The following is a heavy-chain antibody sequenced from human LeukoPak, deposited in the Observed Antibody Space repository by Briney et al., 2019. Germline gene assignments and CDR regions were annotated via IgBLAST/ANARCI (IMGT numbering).Heavy chain of an antibody. CDR3: AREWDYYGSWGFDP. D-gene: IGHD3-10*01. CDR1: GYTFTSYD. J-gene: IGHJ5*02. CDR2: MNPNSGNT. Sequence: GASVKVSCKASGYTFTSYDINWVRQATGQGLEWMGWMNPNSGNTGYAQKFQGRVTMTRNTSISTAYMELSSLRSEDTAVYYCAREWDYYGSWGFDPWGQGTLVTVSS. V-gene: IGHV1-8*01.